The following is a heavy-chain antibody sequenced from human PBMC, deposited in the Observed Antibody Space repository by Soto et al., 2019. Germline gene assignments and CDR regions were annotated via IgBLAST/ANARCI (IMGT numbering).Heavy chain of an antibody. CDR3: AKRFELPLSRANPVY. Sequence: GGSLILSCAASGFTFSGYAMSWVRQAPGKGLEWVSAISGSGGSTYYADSVKGRFTISRDNSKNTLYPQMNSLRAEDTAVYYCAKRFELPLSRANPVYWGQGTLVTVSS. J-gene: IGHJ4*02. D-gene: IGHD2-15*01. CDR2: ISGSGGST. V-gene: IGHV3-23*01. CDR1: GFTFSGYA.